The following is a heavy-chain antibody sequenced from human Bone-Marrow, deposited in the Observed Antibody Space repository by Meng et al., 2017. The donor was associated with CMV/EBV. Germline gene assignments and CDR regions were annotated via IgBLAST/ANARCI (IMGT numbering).Heavy chain of an antibody. D-gene: IGHD5-24*01. CDR3: AADVEREGYYFDY. V-gene: IGHV1-58*01. CDR2: IVVGSGNT. CDR1: GFTFTSSA. Sequence: SVKVSCKASGFTFTSSAVQWVRQARGQRLEWIGWIVVGSGNTNYAQKFQERVTITRDMSTSTAYMELSSLRSEDTAVYYCAADVEREGYYFDYWGQGTLVTVSS. J-gene: IGHJ4*02.